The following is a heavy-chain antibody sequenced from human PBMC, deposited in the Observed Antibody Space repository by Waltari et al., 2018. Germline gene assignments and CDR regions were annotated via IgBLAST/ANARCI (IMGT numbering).Heavy chain of an antibody. V-gene: IGHV3-15*07. J-gene: IGHJ4*02. CDR2: IKSRIDGGTT. CDR3: STGEGCSSTSCYDQFDY. Sequence: EVQLVESGGGLVKPGGSLRLSCVVSGFTFTNAWMNWVRQAPGKGLEWVGRIKSRIDGGTTDYAAPVKGRFTISRDDSKSTLYLQMNSLKTEDTAVYYCSTGEGCSSTSCYDQFDYWGQGTLVTVSS. D-gene: IGHD2-2*01. CDR1: GFTFTNAW.